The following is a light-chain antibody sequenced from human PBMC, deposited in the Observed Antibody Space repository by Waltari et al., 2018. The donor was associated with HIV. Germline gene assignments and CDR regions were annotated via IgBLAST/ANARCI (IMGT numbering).Light chain of an antibody. CDR3: SSYTTSSTWV. CDR2: EVT. J-gene: IGLJ3*02. V-gene: IGLV2-18*02. Sequence: QSTLTQPPSVSGSLGQSVTIACSGTSSDIGSYNRVSWYQQPPGTAPELIIYEVTNGPSGVAFRFSWSKSGNTASLTISGLQAEDEADYYCSSYTTSSTWVFGGGTQLTVL. CDR1: SSDIGSYNR.